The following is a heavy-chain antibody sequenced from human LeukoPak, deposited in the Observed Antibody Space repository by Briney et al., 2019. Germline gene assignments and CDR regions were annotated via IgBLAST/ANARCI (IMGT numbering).Heavy chain of an antibody. CDR1: GYTFTGYY. J-gene: IGHJ5*02. D-gene: IGHD6-13*01. CDR2: IIPIFGTA. Sequence: SVKVSCKASGYTFTGYYMHWVRQAPGQGLEWMGGIIPIFGTANYAQKFQGRVTITADESTSTAYMELSSLRSEDTAVYYCARVPSFLSSSCYGISWFDPWGQGTLVTVSS. V-gene: IGHV1-69*13. CDR3: ARVPSFLSSSCYGISWFDP.